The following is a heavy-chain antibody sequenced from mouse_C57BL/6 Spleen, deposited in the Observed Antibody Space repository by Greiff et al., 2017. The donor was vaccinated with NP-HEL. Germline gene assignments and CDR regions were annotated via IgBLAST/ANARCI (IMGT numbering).Heavy chain of an antibody. V-gene: IGHV5-6*02. Sequence: DVKLVESGGDLVKPGGSLKLSCAASGFTFSSYGMSWVRQTPDKRLEWVATISSGGSYTYYPDSVKGRFTISRDNAKNTLYLQMSSLKSEDTAMYYCARHEGIYYDYLAWFAYWGQGTLVTVSA. CDR3: ARHEGIYYDYLAWFAY. CDR1: GFTFSSYG. J-gene: IGHJ3*01. D-gene: IGHD2-4*01. CDR2: ISSGGSYT.